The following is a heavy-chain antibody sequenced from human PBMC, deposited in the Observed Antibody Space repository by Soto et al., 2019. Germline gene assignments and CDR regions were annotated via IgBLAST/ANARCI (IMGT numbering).Heavy chain of an antibody. J-gene: IGHJ6*02. CDR2: LTWGGSA. Sequence: EVQLLESGGGLIQPGGSLRLSCAGYGFTFSDYGMNWVSQAPGKGLEWVSGLTWGGSAYYAESVRGRFTISRDNSKSILYVHMKSLRVEDTAVYYCAKERTSSTYDGMDVWVQVTPVTVSS. V-gene: IGHV3-23*01. CDR1: GFTFSDYG. CDR3: AKERTSSTYDGMDV. D-gene: IGHD2-8*01.